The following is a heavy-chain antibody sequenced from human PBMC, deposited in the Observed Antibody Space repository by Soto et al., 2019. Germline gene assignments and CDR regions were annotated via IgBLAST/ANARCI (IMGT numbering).Heavy chain of an antibody. V-gene: IGHV4-59*01. CDR1: GGSFSTYY. Sequence: QVQLQESGPGLVKPSETLSLTCTVSGGSFSTYYWNWIRQPPGKGLEWIGYIYDSGSTNYNPSVKSRVTISVDTSKNQFSLKLSSVTAADTAVYYCARDAYYYGSGSSYDYGMDVWGQGTTVTVSS. CDR3: ARDAYYYGSGSSYDYGMDV. J-gene: IGHJ6*02. D-gene: IGHD3-10*01. CDR2: IYDSGST.